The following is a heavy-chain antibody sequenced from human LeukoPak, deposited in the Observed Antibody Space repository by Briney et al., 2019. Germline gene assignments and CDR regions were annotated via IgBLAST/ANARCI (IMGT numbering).Heavy chain of an antibody. Sequence: GSSVKVSCKASGGTFSSYAISWVRQAPGQGLEWMGGIIPIFGTANYAQKFQGRVTITTDESTSTAYMELSSLRSEDTAVYYCARSDYYGSGSYYPHWGLNWFDPWGQGTLVTVSS. J-gene: IGHJ5*02. CDR1: GGTFSSYA. CDR2: IIPIFGTA. V-gene: IGHV1-69*05. D-gene: IGHD3-10*01. CDR3: ARSDYYGSGSYYPHWGLNWFDP.